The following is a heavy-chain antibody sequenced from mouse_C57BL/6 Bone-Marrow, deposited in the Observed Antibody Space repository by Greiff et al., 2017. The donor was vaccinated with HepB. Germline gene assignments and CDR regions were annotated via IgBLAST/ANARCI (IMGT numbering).Heavy chain of an antibody. Sequence: VMLVESGAELARPGASVKLSCKASGYTFTSYGISWVKQRTGQGLEWIGEIYPRSGNTYYNEKFKGKATLTADKSSSTAYMELRSLTSEDSAVYFCARAGYYGSSSFAYWGQGTLVTVSA. CDR1: GYTFTSYG. J-gene: IGHJ3*01. D-gene: IGHD1-1*01. CDR3: ARAGYYGSSSFAY. V-gene: IGHV1-81*01. CDR2: IYPRSGNT.